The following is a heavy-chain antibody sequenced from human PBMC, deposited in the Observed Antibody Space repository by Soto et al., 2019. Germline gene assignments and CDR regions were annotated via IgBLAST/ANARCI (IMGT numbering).Heavy chain of an antibody. V-gene: IGHV3-23*01. Sequence: EVQLLESGGDLIQPGGSLRLSCAASGFTFSSYAMSWVRQAPGKGLGWVSAISSSGVSTFYADSVKGRFTISRDNSRNTLYLQMNSLRAEDTAIYYCAIYQPMTQPRPYFDYWGQGTLVTVSS. J-gene: IGHJ4*02. D-gene: IGHD3-22*01. CDR2: ISSSGVST. CDR1: GFTFSSYA. CDR3: AIYQPMTQPRPYFDY.